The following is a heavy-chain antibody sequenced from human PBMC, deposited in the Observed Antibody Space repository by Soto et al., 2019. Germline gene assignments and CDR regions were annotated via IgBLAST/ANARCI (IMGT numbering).Heavy chain of an antibody. D-gene: IGHD3-3*01. CDR2: INHSGST. V-gene: IGHV4-34*01. Sequence: SETLSLTCTVSGGSFSGYYWSWIRQPPGKGLEWIGEINHSGSTNCNPSLKSRVTISVDTSRNQFSLKLSSVTAADTAVYYCARGNGVTPYYYYGMDVWGQGTTVTVSS. CDR3: ARGNGVTPYYYYGMDV. J-gene: IGHJ6*02. CDR1: GGSFSGYY.